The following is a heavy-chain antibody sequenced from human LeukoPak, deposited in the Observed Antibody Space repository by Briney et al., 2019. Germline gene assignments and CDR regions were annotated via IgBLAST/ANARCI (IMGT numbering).Heavy chain of an antibody. V-gene: IGHV1-24*01. J-gene: IGHJ6*03. CDR3: ATPPSGTYYYYMDV. CDR1: GYTLTELA. Sequence: ASVKASCKVSGYTLTELAMHWVRQAPGKGLEWMGGFDPEDGEIIYAQKFQGRVTMTEDTSADTAYMELSSLRSEDTAVYYCATPPSGTYYYYMDVWGKGTTVTVSS. D-gene: IGHD1-26*01. CDR2: FDPEDGEI.